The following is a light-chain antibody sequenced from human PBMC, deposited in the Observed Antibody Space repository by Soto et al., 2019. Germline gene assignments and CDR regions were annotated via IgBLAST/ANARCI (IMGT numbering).Light chain of an antibody. V-gene: IGLV2-8*01. Sequence: QSALTQPPSSSGSPGQSVTISCTGTSSDVGAYHYVSWYQQYPGKAPNLMIYEVNKRPPGVPDRFAGSKSGKTASLTVSGLQPEDEAESHCTAYAGSNIWVFGGGTKRTV. CDR1: SSDVGAYHY. J-gene: IGLJ3*02. CDR3: TAYAGSNIWV. CDR2: EVN.